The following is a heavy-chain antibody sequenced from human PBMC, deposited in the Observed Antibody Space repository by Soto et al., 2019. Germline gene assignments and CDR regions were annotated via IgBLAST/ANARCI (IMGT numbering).Heavy chain of an antibody. CDR1: GFTFSSHW. J-gene: IGHJ3*01. Sequence: EVQLVESGGGSLQHGGSLRLSCAASGFTFSSHWMHWVRQAPGKGLVWVSFIKYDGSSTTYADSVKGRFTISRDNAKNTLYLERNSLRVEDTAVYYCARGGRVTGISVPFYLWGQGTTVTVSS. D-gene: IGHD2-21*02. CDR2: IKYDGSST. CDR3: ARGGRVTGISVPFYL. V-gene: IGHV3-74*01.